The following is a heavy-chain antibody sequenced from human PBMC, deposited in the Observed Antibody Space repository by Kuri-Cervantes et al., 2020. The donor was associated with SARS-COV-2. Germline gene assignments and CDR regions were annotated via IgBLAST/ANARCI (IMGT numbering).Heavy chain of an antibody. CDR3: AKGARGDMDAFDI. V-gene: IGHV4-59*01. CDR1: GGSIRSYF. J-gene: IGHJ3*02. Sequence: SETLSLTCNVSGGSIRSYFWSWIRQAPGKGLEWIGCMYFNGRTNYNPSLKRRVSMSVDTSKSQFSLNLASMSAADTAVYCCAKGARGDMDAFDIWGLGTMVTVSS. D-gene: IGHD2-15*01. CDR2: MYFNGRT.